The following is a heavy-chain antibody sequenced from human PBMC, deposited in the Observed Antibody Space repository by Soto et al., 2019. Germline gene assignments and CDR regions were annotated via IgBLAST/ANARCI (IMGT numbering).Heavy chain of an antibody. D-gene: IGHD2-15*01. CDR2: IIPIFGTA. Sequence: QVQLVQSGAEVKKPGSPVKVSCKASGGTFSSYAISWVRQAPGQGLEWMGGIIPIFGTANYAQKFQGRVTITADESTSTAYMELSSLRSEDTAVYYCASVLGYCSGGSCYSFDYWGQGTLVTVSS. J-gene: IGHJ4*02. CDR3: ASVLGYCSGGSCYSFDY. V-gene: IGHV1-69*01. CDR1: GGTFSSYA.